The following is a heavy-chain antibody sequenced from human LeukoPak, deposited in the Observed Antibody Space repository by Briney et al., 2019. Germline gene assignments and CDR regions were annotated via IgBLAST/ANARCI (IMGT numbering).Heavy chain of an antibody. D-gene: IGHD2-15*01. CDR3: ARHRAPNCSGGTCVSNYYYYYGLDV. CDR1: GYSFTGYW. Sequence: GVSLKISCKASGYSFTGYWISWVRQMPGKGLEWMGTIDPRDSNTNYSPSFQGHVTISADKSTTTAYVQWTSLEASDTAMYYCARHRAPNCSGGTCVSNYYYYYGLDVWGQGTTVTVSS. CDR2: IDPRDSNT. V-gene: IGHV5-10-1*01. J-gene: IGHJ6*02.